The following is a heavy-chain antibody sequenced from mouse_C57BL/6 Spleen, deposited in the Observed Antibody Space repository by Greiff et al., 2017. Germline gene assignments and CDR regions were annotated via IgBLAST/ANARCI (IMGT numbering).Heavy chain of an antibody. CDR2: IDPSDSYT. CDR1: GYTFTSYW. CDR3: ARSEAAQAYFDY. V-gene: IGHV1-69*01. D-gene: IGHD3-2*02. J-gene: IGHJ2*01. Sequence: VQLQQPGAELVMPGASVKLSCKASGYTFTSYWMHWVKQRPGQGLEWIGEIDPSDSYTNYNQQFKGKSTLTVDKSSSTAYMQLSSLTSEDSAVYYCARSEAAQAYFDYWGQGTTLTVSS.